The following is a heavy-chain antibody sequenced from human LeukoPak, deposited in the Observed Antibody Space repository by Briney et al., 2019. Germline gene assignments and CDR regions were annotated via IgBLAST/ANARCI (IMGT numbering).Heavy chain of an antibody. V-gene: IGHV3-23*01. Sequence: PGGSLRLSCAASGFIFTSYAMSWVRQAPGKGLEWVSAISGSGGSTYYADSVKGRFTISRDNSKNTLYLQMNSLRAEDTAAYYCAKAPRFLEWLKLDYWGQGTLVTVSS. CDR3: AKAPRFLEWLKLDY. D-gene: IGHD3-3*01. J-gene: IGHJ4*02. CDR2: ISGSGGST. CDR1: GFIFTSYA.